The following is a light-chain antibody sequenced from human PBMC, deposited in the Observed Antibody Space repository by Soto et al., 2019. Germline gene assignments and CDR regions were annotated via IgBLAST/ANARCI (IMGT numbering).Light chain of an antibody. CDR3: QQYNNWWT. J-gene: IGKJ1*01. Sequence: EIVMTQSPATLSVSPGERATLSCRASQSVSSYLAWYQQKPGQAPRLLIYGASTRATGIPARFSGSGSRTEFTLTISSLQSEDFAVYYCQQYNNWWTFGQGTKVEIK. V-gene: IGKV3-15*01. CDR1: QSVSSY. CDR2: GAS.